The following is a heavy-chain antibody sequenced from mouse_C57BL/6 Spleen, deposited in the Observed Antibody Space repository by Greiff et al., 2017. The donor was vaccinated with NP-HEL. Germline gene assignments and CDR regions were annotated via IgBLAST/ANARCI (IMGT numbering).Heavy chain of an antibody. D-gene: IGHD2-3*01. V-gene: IGHV1-15*01. Sequence: SGAELVRPGASVTLSCKASGYTFTDYEMHWVKQTPVHGLEWIGAIDPETGGTAYNQKFKGKAILTADKSSSTAYMELRSLTSEDSAVYYCTRIDDGYPFDYWGQGTTLTVSS. CDR3: TRIDDGYPFDY. CDR2: IDPETGGT. CDR1: GYTFTDYE. J-gene: IGHJ2*01.